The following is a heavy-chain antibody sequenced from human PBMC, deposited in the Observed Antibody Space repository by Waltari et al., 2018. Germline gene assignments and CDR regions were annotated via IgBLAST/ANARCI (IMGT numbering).Heavy chain of an antibody. D-gene: IGHD5-12*01. J-gene: IGHJ2*01. CDR3: ARGGRDGYNYGENWYFDL. Sequence: QLQLQESGPGLVKPSETLSLTCTVPGGSISSSSYYWGWIRQPPGKGLEWIGSIYYSGSTYYNPSLKSRVTISVDTSKNQFSLKLSSVTAADTAVYYCARGGRDGYNYGENWYFDLWGRGTLVTVSS. V-gene: IGHV4-39*07. CDR2: IYYSGST. CDR1: GGSISSSSYY.